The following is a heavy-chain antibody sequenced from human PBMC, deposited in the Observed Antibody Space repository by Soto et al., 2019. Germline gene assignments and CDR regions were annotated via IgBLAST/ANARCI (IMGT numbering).Heavy chain of an antibody. CDR3: ARQGGTTAFRESGGTYFCYYMDV. Sequence: QAQMVQSGPEVKKPGASVNVSCKASGYDFTSHGIGWVRQAPGQGLEWMGWITPYNGNTRYAQKFQGRRVMTTDASTNTAYMDLRSLRPDDAAVYFCARQGGTTAFRESGGTYFCYYMDVWGKGTTVTVS. D-gene: IGHD2-21*02. V-gene: IGHV1-18*01. CDR1: GYDFTSHG. J-gene: IGHJ6*03. CDR2: ITPYNGNT.